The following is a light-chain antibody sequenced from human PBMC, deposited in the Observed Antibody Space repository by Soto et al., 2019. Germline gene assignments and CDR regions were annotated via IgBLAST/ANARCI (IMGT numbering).Light chain of an antibody. V-gene: IGKV1-27*01. CDR2: AAS. CDR1: QGSSNY. Sequence: DIQMTQSPSSRSASVGDRVTITCLASQGSSNYLAWYQQIPGKVPNLLISAASTLQSGGPSRFSGSGSGTDFTLHISSLQPEDVATYYCQKYTNVPAFGGGTKVEIK. J-gene: IGKJ4*01. CDR3: QKYTNVPA.